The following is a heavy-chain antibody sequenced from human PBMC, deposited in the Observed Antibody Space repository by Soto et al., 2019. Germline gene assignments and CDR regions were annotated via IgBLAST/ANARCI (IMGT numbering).Heavy chain of an antibody. CDR1: GFSLSTSGMC. V-gene: IGHV2-70*11. CDR2: IDWDDDK. CDR3: ARIRLCGDYVRYFDY. J-gene: IGHJ4*02. D-gene: IGHD4-17*01. Sequence: SGPTLVNPTQTLTLTCTFSGFSLSTSGMCVSWIRQPPGKALEWLARIDWDDDKYYSTSLKTRLTISKDTSKNQVVLTMTNMDPVDTATYYCARIRLCGDYVRYFDYWGQGTLVTVSS.